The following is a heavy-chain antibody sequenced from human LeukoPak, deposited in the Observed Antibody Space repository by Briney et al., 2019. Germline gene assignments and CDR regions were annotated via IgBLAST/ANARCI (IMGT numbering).Heavy chain of an antibody. CDR3: ARGTTARRGFGESPNFDY. CDR1: GGSISSYY. J-gene: IGHJ4*02. V-gene: IGHV4-59*01. Sequence: SETLSLTCTVSGGSISSYYWSWIRQPPGKGLEWIGYIYYSGSTNYNPSLKSRVTISVDTSKTQFSLKLSSVTAADTAVYYCARGTTARRGFGESPNFDYWGQGTLVTVSS. D-gene: IGHD3-10*01. CDR2: IYYSGST.